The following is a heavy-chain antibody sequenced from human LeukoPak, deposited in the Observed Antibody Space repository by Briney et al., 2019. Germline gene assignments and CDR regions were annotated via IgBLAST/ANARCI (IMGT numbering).Heavy chain of an antibody. CDR2: INHSGGS. CDR1: GGSFSGYY. CDR3: ARGPYPNPRA. D-gene: IGHD2-8*01. J-gene: IGHJ5*02. V-gene: IGHV4-34*01. Sequence: SETLSLTCAVYGGSFSGYYWSWIRQSPGKGLEWIAEINHSGGSSFNPSLKSRVTISIDTSKNQFSLKLSSVTAADTAVYYCARGPYPNPRAWGQGTLVTVSS.